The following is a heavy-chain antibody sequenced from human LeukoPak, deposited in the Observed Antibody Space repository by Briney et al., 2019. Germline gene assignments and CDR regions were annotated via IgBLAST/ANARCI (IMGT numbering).Heavy chain of an antibody. J-gene: IGHJ4*02. D-gene: IGHD5-18*01. CDR1: GGSFSGYY. Sequence: SETLSLTCAVYGGSFSGYYWNWIRQPPGKGLEWIGEVKHFGSTNYNPSLKSRVTISGDTSKKQFSLKVNSVTAADTAVYYCARGYRAHQTFYSSHYFDYWAQGTLVTVS. CDR3: ARGYRAHQTFYSSHYFDY. V-gene: IGHV4-34*01. CDR2: VKHFGST.